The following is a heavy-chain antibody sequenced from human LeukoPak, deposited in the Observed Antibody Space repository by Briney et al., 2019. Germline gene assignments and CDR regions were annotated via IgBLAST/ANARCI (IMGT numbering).Heavy chain of an antibody. Sequence: GASVKVSCTASGGTFSSYAISWVRQAPGQGLEWMGGIIPIFGTANYAQKFQGRVTITTDESTSTAYMELRSLRSEDTAVYYCARGLTAMAPGFGYWGQGTLVTVSS. D-gene: IGHD5-18*01. J-gene: IGHJ4*02. V-gene: IGHV1-69*05. CDR2: IIPIFGTA. CDR3: ARGLTAMAPGFGY. CDR1: GGTFSSYA.